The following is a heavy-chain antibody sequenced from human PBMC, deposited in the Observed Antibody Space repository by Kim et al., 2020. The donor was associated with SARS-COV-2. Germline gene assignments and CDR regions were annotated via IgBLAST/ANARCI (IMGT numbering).Heavy chain of an antibody. J-gene: IGHJ5*02. CDR2: IDHSGTT. D-gene: IGHD2-15*01. CDR1: GGALSSSSC. CDR3: AWGGSSAWILRFWFDR. V-gene: IGHV4-4*02. Sequence: SETLSLTCVVSGGALSSSSCWCWVRQPPGKGLEWIGEIDHSGTTTYYPPLKSRLTILADDSKTHLSSRLQSVMAADTAAYYCAWGGSSAWILRFWFDRWG.